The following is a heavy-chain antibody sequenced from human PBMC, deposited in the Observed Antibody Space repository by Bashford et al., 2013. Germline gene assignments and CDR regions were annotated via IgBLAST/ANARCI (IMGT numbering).Heavy chain of an antibody. J-gene: IGHJ4*02. Sequence: SETLSLTCTVSGGSISSYYWSWIRQPQGRDWSGLGISITWEHQLQPSLKSRVTISVDTSKNQFSLKLSSVTAADTAVYYCARLPKGSYYYDSSGYTDYWGQGTLVTVSS. D-gene: IGHD3-22*01. CDR1: GGSISSYY. V-gene: IGHV4-59*01. CDR3: ARLPKGSYYYDSSGYTDY. CDR2: SITWEH.